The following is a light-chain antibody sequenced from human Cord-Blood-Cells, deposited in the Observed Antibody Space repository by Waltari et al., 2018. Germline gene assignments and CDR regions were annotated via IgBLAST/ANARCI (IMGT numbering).Light chain of an antibody. CDR2: SES. J-gene: IGLJ3*02. V-gene: IGLV3-9*01. CDR1: NIGSKN. CDR3: QVWDSSTAWV. Sequence: SYELTQPLSVSVALGQTARITCGGNNIGSKNVHWYQQKPAQAPVLVIYSESNRPSGIPERFSGSNSGNTATLTISRAQAGDEADYYCQVWDSSTAWVFGGGTKLTVL.